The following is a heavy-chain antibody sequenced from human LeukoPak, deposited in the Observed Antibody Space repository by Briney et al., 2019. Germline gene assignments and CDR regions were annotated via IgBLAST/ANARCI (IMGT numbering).Heavy chain of an antibody. CDR1: GFTVSSNY. V-gene: IGHV3-53*01. Sequence: GGSLRLSCAASGFTVSSNYMSWVRQAPGKGLEWVSVIYSGGSTYYADSVKGRFTISRDNSKNTLYLQMNSLRAEDTAVYYCARGTVDGYSHFDYRGQGTLVTVSS. CDR3: ARGTVDGYSHFDY. CDR2: IYSGGST. D-gene: IGHD5-24*01. J-gene: IGHJ4*02.